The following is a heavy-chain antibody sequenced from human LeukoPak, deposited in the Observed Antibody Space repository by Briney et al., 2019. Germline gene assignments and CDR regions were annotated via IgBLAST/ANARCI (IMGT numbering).Heavy chain of an antibody. V-gene: IGHV1-18*01. D-gene: IGHD1-26*01. CDR3: ASTSEVRGSYYPRDYYYYMDV. J-gene: IGHJ6*03. Sequence: ASVKVSCKASGYTFTSYGISWVRQAPGQGLERMVWISAYNGNTNYAQKLQGRVTMTTDTSTSTAYMELRSLRSDDTAVYYCASTSEVRGSYYPRDYYYYMDVWGKGTTVTVSS. CDR1: GYTFTSYG. CDR2: ISAYNGNT.